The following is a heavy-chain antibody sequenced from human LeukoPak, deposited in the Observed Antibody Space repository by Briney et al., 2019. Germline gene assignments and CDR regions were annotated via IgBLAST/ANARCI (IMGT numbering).Heavy chain of an antibody. CDR1: GGSISSGGYY. V-gene: IGHV4-30-2*01. CDR3: ARAPPKSKDCSSTSCYITDY. D-gene: IGHD2-2*02. CDR2: IYHSGST. Sequence: TSETLSLTCTVSGGSISSGGYYWSWIRQPPGKGLEWIGYIYHSGSTYYNPSLKSRVTISVDRSKNQFSLKLSSVTAADTAVYYCARAPPKSKDCSSTSCYITDYWGQGTLVTVSS. J-gene: IGHJ4*02.